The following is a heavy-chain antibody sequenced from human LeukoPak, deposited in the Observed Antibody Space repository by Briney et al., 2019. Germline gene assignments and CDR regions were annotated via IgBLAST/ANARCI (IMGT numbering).Heavy chain of an antibody. CDR1: GFTFSSYE. CDR2: IRSKAYGGTT. CDR3: TRNLLGKTIYYFYYYMDV. V-gene: IGHV3-49*04. Sequence: GGSLRLSCAASGFTFSSYEMNWVRQAPGKGLEWVGFIRSKAYGGTTEYAASVKGRFTISRDDSKSIAYLQMNSLKTEDTAVYYCTRNLLGKTIYYFYYYMDVWGKGTTVTISS. D-gene: IGHD1-26*01. J-gene: IGHJ6*03.